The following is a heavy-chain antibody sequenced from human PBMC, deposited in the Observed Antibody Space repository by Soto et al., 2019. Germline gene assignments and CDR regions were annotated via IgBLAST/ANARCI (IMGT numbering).Heavy chain of an antibody. Sequence: SETLSLTCTVSGGSISSYYWSWFRQPPGQGLEWIGYISYSGITKYNPSLKSRVIISVDTSKNQFSLKLGSVTAADTAVYYCARQAIYDVLTGYSQRGAAFDIWGQATMVTVSS. CDR1: GGSISSYY. CDR3: ARQAIYDVLTGYSQRGAAFDI. J-gene: IGHJ3*02. D-gene: IGHD3-9*01. V-gene: IGHV4-59*08. CDR2: ISYSGIT.